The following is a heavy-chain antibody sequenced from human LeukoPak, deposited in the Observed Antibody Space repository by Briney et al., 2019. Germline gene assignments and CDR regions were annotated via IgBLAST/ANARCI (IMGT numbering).Heavy chain of an antibody. V-gene: IGHV3-9*01. J-gene: IGHJ4*02. CDR3: AKDMSVGATSAFDY. Sequence: GGSLRLSCAASGFTFDDYAMHWVRHAPGKGLEWVSGISWNSGSIGYADSVKGRFTISRDNAKNSLYLQMNSLRAEDTALYYCAKDMSVGATSAFDYWGQGTLVTVSS. D-gene: IGHD1-26*01. CDR2: ISWNSGSI. CDR1: GFTFDDYA.